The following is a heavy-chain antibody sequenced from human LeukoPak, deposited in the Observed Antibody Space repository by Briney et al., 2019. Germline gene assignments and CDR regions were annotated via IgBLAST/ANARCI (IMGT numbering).Heavy chain of an antibody. D-gene: IGHD3-3*01. V-gene: IGHV4-59*01. CDR3: ARGLRFLEWLFEASWFDP. Sequence: SETLSLTCTVSGGSISSYYWSWIRQPPGKGLEWIGYIYYSGSTNYHPSLKSRVTISVDTSKNQFSLKLSSVTAADTAVYYCARGLRFLEWLFEASWFDPWGQGTLVTVSS. CDR1: GGSISSYY. J-gene: IGHJ5*02. CDR2: IYYSGST.